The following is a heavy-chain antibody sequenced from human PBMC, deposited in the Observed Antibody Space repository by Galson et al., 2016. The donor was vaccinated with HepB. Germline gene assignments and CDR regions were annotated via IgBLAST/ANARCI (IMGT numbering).Heavy chain of an antibody. CDR2: IYLGDSHT. V-gene: IGHV5-51*01. Sequence: QSGAEVKKPGESLKISCKGSDYSLYTYWIGWVRQMPGKGLEWMGTIYLGDSHTRYSPSFEGQGTISADRSSSTAYLQWSIMKASDTALYYCARPAHTYYDVFSGHQEADAFDIWGRVTLVTVSS. CDR1: DYSLYTYW. D-gene: IGHD3/OR15-3a*01. J-gene: IGHJ3*02. CDR3: ARPAHTYYDVFSGHQEADAFDI.